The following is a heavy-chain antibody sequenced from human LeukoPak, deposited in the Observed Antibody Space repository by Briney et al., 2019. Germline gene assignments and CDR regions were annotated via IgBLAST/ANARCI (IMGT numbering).Heavy chain of an antibody. D-gene: IGHD6-19*01. V-gene: IGHV3-23*01. CDR3: AKNKPFIAVAGTEIDY. Sequence: GGSLRLSCAASVFTFSSYAMSWVRQAPGKGLEWVSAISGSGGSTYYADSVKGRFTISRDNSKNTLYLQMNSLRAEDTAVYYCAKNKPFIAVAGTEIDYWGQGTLVTVSS. CDR1: VFTFSSYA. CDR2: ISGSGGST. J-gene: IGHJ4*02.